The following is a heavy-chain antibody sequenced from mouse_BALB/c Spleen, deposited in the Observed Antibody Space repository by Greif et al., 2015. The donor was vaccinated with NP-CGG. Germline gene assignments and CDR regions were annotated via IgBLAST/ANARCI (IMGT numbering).Heavy chain of an antibody. V-gene: IGHV1-7*01. CDR3: ARKSYYGSRFDD. Sequence: VQLQQSGAELAKPGASVKMSCKASGYTFTSYWMHWIKQRPGQGLEWIGYINPSTGYTEYNQKFKDKATLTADKSSSTAYMQLSSLTSEDSAVYYCARKSYYGSRFDDWGQGTTLTVSS. CDR1: GYTFTSYW. J-gene: IGHJ2*01. CDR2: INPSTGYT. D-gene: IGHD1-1*01.